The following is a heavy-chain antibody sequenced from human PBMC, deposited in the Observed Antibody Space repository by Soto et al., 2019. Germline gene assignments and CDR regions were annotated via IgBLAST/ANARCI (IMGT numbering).Heavy chain of an antibody. J-gene: IGHJ4*02. D-gene: IGHD3-9*01. Sequence: GGSLRLSCAASGFTFSSYGMHWVRQAPGKGLEWVAVISYDGSNKYYADSVKGRFTISRDNSKNTLYLQMNSLRAEDTAVYYCAKDDTFSAEYDILTGFDYWGQGTLVTVS. V-gene: IGHV3-30*18. CDR2: ISYDGSNK. CDR3: AKDDTFSAEYDILTGFDY. CDR1: GFTFSSYG.